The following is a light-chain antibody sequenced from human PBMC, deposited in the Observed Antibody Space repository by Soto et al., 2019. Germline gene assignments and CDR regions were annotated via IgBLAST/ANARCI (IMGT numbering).Light chain of an antibody. Sequence: DIQMTQSPSSLSASVADRVTITCRASQSISTYLNWYQQKPGKAPKVLIYAASTLQSGVPSRFSGSGSGTDFTLTISSLQPEDFVTYYCQQSYSSPRTFGQGTKVEIK. J-gene: IGKJ1*01. V-gene: IGKV1-39*01. CDR1: QSISTY. CDR3: QQSYSSPRT. CDR2: AAS.